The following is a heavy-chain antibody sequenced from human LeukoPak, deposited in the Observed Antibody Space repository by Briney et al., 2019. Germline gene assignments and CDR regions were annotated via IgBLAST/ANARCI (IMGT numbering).Heavy chain of an antibody. CDR3: ANCVRGYSYGYRGMDV. Sequence: GGSLRLSCAASGFTFISYTMSWVRQAPGKGLEWVSAISGSGGSTYYADSVKGRFTISRDNSKNTLYLQMNSLRAEDTAVYYCANCVRGYSYGYRGMDVWGQGTTVTVSS. CDR2: ISGSGGST. J-gene: IGHJ6*02. D-gene: IGHD5-18*01. V-gene: IGHV3-23*01. CDR1: GFTFISYT.